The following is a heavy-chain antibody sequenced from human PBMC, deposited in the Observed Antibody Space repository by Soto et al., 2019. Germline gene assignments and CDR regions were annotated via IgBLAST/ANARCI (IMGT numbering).Heavy chain of an antibody. D-gene: IGHD3-3*01. CDR1: GFSLTTSGVG. J-gene: IGHJ4*02. V-gene: IGHV2-5*02. Sequence: QITLNESGPTVVRPTETLTLTCRFSGFSLTTSGVGVGWIRQSPGKAPEWLALIYWDDDKRYSASLKSRLTITKDTSKNQLVLTVSDLDPTDRATYYCAHRVLRTVFGLVTTTAIYFDFWGQGTPVAVSS. CDR3: AHRVLRTVFGLVTTTAIYFDF. CDR2: IYWDDDK.